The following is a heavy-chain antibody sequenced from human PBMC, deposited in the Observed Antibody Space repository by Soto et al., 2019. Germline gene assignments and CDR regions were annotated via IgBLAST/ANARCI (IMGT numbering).Heavy chain of an antibody. D-gene: IGHD5-18*01. V-gene: IGHV4-59*08. J-gene: IGHJ5*02. CDR2: IYYSGST. CDR3: ARLVWSYGTWFDP. Sequence: SDTLSLTCTVSGGSISIYYWSWLRQPPGKGLEWIGYIYYSGSTNYNPSLKSRVTISVDTSKNQFSLKLSSVTAADTAVYYCARLVWSYGTWFDPWGQGTLVTVS. CDR1: GGSISIYY.